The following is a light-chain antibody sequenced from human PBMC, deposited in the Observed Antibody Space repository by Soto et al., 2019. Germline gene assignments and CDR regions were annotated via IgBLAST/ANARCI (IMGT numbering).Light chain of an antibody. CDR1: SSDVGGYNY. CDR3: CSYAGSYPYV. CDR2: DDS. Sequence: QSVLTQPRPVSGSPGQPDTISCTGTSSDVGGYNYVSWYQQHPGKAPKLMIYDDSKRPSGVPDRFSGSKSGNPASLTISGLQAEDEADYYCCSYAGSYPYVFGTGTKVT. J-gene: IGLJ1*01. V-gene: IGLV2-11*01.